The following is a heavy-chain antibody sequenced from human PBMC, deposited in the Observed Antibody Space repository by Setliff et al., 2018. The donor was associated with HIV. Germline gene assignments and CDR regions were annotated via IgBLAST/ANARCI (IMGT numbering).Heavy chain of an antibody. Sequence: LSLTCTVSGGSVSSRGYYWGWIRQPPGKGPEWIANILYGGNTYYNPSLKSRVTISVDTSKNHFSLKLNSVTAADTAVYFCARPTTGVGGGASFDIWGQGTMVTVSS. J-gene: IGHJ3*02. CDR3: ARPTTGVGGGASFDI. V-gene: IGHV4-39*02. D-gene: IGHD2-8*01. CDR1: GGSVSSRGYY. CDR2: ILYGGNT.